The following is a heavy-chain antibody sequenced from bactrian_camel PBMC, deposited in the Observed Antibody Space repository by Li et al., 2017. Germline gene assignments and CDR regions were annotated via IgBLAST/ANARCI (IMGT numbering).Heavy chain of an antibody. V-gene: IGHV3S26*01. CDR2: IDSNGNT. Sequence: HVQLVESGGGSVQAGGSLRLSCAASGFTERNYCMGWFRQAPGKEREGVVDIDSNGNTRYVESVKGRFAISRDNAKNTLYLQMNTLRPEDTAMYYCSAYPTTTGHCDGTMVAGFWRQAYRSWGQGTQVTVS. CDR3: SAYPTTTGHCDGTMVAGFWRQAYRS. D-gene: IGHD6*01. CDR1: GFTERNYC. J-gene: IGHJ4*01.